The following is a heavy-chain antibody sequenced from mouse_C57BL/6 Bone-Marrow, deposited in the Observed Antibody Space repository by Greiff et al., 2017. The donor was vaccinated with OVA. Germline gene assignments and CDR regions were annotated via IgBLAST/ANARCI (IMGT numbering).Heavy chain of an antibody. CDR2: IYPRDGST. CDR1: GYTFTDYT. CDR3: ARALSSLLFAY. Sequence: VKLVESDAELVKPGASVKISCKASGYTFTDYTIHWMKQRPEQGLEWIGYIYPRDGSTKYNEKFKGKATLTADKSSSTAYMQLNSLTSEDSAVYFCARALSSLLFAYWGQGTLVTVSA. V-gene: IGHV1-78*01. J-gene: IGHJ3*01.